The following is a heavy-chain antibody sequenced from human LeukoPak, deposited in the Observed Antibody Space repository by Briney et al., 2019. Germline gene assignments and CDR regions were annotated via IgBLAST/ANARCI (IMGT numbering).Heavy chain of an antibody. J-gene: IGHJ4*02. V-gene: IGHV4-34*01. Sequence: SETLSLTCAVYGGSFSGYYWSWIRQPPGKGLEWIGEINHSGSTNYNPSLKSRVTISVDTSKNQFSLRLSSVTAADTAVYYCASMRYYDSSGHFPLPDYWGQGTLVTVSS. D-gene: IGHD3-22*01. CDR3: ASMRYYDSSGHFPLPDY. CDR2: INHSGST. CDR1: GGSFSGYY.